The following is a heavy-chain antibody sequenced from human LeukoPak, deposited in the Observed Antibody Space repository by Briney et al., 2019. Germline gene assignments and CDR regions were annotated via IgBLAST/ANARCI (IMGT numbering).Heavy chain of an antibody. Sequence: EASVKVSCKASGYTFTSYDINWVRQATGQGLEWMGWMNPNSGNTGYAQKFQGRVTITRNTSISTAYMELRSLRSDDTAVYYCAKPHVYYYDSSGYIFDYWGQGTLVTVSS. V-gene: IGHV1-8*03. J-gene: IGHJ4*02. CDR2: MNPNSGNT. D-gene: IGHD3-22*01. CDR3: AKPHVYYYDSSGYIFDY. CDR1: GYTFTSYD.